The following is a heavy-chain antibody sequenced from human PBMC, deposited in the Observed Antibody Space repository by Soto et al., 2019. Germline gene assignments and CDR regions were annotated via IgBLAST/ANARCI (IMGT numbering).Heavy chain of an antibody. CDR2: ISWNSGSI. D-gene: IGHD6-19*01. Sequence: EVQLVESGGGLVQPGRSLRLSCTASGFTFDDYAMHWVRQAPGKGLEWVSGISWNSGSIGYEDSVKGPFTISRDNAKKSLYFRMNSLGAEDTALYYCAKDKLGARYSSGWYHYWGPGRLVPVSS. CDR3: AKDKLGARYSSGWYHY. J-gene: IGHJ4*02. V-gene: IGHV3-9*01. CDR1: GFTFDDYA.